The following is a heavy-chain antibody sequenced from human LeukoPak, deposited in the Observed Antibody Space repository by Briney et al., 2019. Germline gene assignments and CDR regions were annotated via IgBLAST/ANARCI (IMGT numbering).Heavy chain of an antibody. CDR1: GFTFSSYA. Sequence: GGSLRLSCAASGFTFSSYAMSWVRQAPGKGLEWVSAISGSGGSTYYADSVKGRFTISRDNSKNTLYLQMNSLRAEDTAVCYCARDAGGLAAAGTGFDYWGQGTLVTVSS. CDR2: ISGSGGST. CDR3: ARDAGGLAAAGTGFDY. J-gene: IGHJ4*02. V-gene: IGHV3-23*01. D-gene: IGHD6-13*01.